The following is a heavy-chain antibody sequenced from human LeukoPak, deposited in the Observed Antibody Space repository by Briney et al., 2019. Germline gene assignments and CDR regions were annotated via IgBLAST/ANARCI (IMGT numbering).Heavy chain of an antibody. D-gene: IGHD5-24*01. CDR2: IYYSGST. Sequence: PSETLSLTCTVSGGSFSSYYWSWIRQPPGKGLEWIGYIYYSGSTNYNPSLKSRVTISEDTSKNQFSLKLSSVTAADTAVYYCARGERRDGYNLYYYYYGMDVWGQGTTVTVSS. CDR1: GGSFSSYY. J-gene: IGHJ6*02. CDR3: ARGERRDGYNLYYYYYGMDV. V-gene: IGHV4-59*01.